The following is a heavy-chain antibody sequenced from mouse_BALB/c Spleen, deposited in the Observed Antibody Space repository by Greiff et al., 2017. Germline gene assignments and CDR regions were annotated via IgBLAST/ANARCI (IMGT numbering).Heavy chain of an antibody. CDR1: GFTFSSYT. CDR3: ARHEAGYDYNYFDY. D-gene: IGHD2-4*01. J-gene: IGHJ2*01. V-gene: IGHV5-12-2*01. CDR2: ISNGGGST. Sequence: EVQLVESGGGLVQPGGSLKLSCAASGFTFSSYTMSWVRQTPEKRLEWVAYISNGGGSTYYPDTVKGRFTISRDNAKNTLYLQMSSLKSEDTAMYCCARHEAGYDYNYFDYWGQGTTLTVSS.